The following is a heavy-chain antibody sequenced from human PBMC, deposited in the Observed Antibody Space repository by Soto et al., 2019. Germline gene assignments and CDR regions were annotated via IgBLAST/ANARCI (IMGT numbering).Heavy chain of an antibody. D-gene: IGHD6-19*01. CDR1: GFTFSSYG. CDR2: ISYDGSNK. Sequence: QVQLVESGGGVVQPGRSLRLSCAASGFTFSSYGMHWVRQAPGKGLEWVAVISYDGSNKYYADSVKGRFTISRDNSKNTLYLQINSLRAEDTAVYYCAEDRYGQWLAPDYWGQGTLVTVSS. V-gene: IGHV3-30*18. J-gene: IGHJ4*02. CDR3: AEDRYGQWLAPDY.